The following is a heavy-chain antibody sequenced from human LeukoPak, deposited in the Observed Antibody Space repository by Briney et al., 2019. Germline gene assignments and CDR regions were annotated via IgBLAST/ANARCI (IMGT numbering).Heavy chain of an antibody. CDR3: ARSAVAGHFHWFDP. Sequence: PSETLXLTCTVSGGSISSGSYYWSWIRQPAGKGLEWIGRIYTSGSTNYNPSLKSRVTISVDTSKNQFSLKLSSVTAADTAVYYCARSAVAGHFHWFDPWGQGTLVTVSS. V-gene: IGHV4-61*02. D-gene: IGHD6-19*01. CDR1: GGSISSGSYY. J-gene: IGHJ5*02. CDR2: IYTSGST.